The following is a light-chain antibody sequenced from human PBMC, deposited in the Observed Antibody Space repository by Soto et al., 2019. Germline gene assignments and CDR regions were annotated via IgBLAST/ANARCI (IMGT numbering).Light chain of an antibody. CDR1: SSDVGGYKF. CDR2: EVS. CDR3: SSYGGSNTVV. J-gene: IGLJ2*01. V-gene: IGLV2-8*01. Sequence: QSVLAQPPSASGSPGQSVTISCTGTSSDVGGYKFVSWYQHHPGKAPKLMIYEVSKRPSGVPDRFSGSKAGNTASLTVSGLQAGDEADYYCSSYGGSNTVVFGGGTKLTVL.